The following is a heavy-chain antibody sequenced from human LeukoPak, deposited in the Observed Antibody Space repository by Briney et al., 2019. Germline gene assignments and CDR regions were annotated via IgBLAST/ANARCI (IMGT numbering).Heavy chain of an antibody. CDR3: AREYTAMATSGDAFDI. D-gene: IGHD5-18*01. CDR2: ISSSSSYI. Sequence: GGSLRLSCAASGFTFSSYSMNWVRQAPGKGLEWVSSISSSSSYIYYADSVKGRFTISRDNAKNSLYLQMNSLRAGDTAVYYCAREYTAMATSGDAFDIWGQGTMVTVSS. V-gene: IGHV3-21*01. CDR1: GFTFSSYS. J-gene: IGHJ3*02.